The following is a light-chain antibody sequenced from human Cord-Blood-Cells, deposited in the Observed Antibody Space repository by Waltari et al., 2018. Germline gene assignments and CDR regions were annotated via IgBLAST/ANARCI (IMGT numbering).Light chain of an antibody. J-gene: IGKJ2*03. CDR1: QSVSSN. V-gene: IGKV3-15*01. CDR2: GAS. CDR3: QQYNNWPPYS. Sequence: EIVMTQSPATLSVSPGERATLSCRASQSVSSNLAWYQQKPGQAPRRLIYGASTRATGIPARFSGSGSVTECTLTISSLQSEDFAVYYCQQYNNWPPYSFGQGTKLEIK.